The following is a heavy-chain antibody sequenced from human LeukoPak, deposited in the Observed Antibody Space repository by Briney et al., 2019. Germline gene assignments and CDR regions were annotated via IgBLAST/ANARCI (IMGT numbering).Heavy chain of an antibody. J-gene: IGHJ4*02. D-gene: IGHD1-26*01. CDR3: ARDLIYSGSYSPYFDY. CDR2: IIPIFGTA. V-gene: IGHV1-69*13. CDR1: GGTFSSYA. Sequence: SVKVSCKASGGTFSSYAISWVRQAPGQGLEWMGGIIPIFGTANYAQKFQGRVTITADESTTTAYMELSSLRSEDTAVYYCARDLIYSGSYSPYFDYWGQGTLVTVSS.